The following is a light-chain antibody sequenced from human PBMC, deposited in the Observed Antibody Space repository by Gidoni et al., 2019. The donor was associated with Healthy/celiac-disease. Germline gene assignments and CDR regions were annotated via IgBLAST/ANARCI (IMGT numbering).Light chain of an antibody. CDR2: GAS. Sequence: EIVLTQSPGTLSLSPGERATLSCRASQSVSSSYLAWYQQKPGQYPRLLIYGASSRATGIPDRFSGSGSGTDFTLTISRLEPEDFAVYYCQQYGSSPGTFGQGTKVEIK. CDR1: QSVSSSY. V-gene: IGKV3-20*01. CDR3: QQYGSSPGT. J-gene: IGKJ1*01.